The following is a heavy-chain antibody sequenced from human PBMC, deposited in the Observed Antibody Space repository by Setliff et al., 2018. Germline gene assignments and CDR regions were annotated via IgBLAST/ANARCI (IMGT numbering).Heavy chain of an antibody. J-gene: IGHJ4*02. D-gene: IGHD5-18*01. CDR2: IHDSGNPT. CDR3: ARTTGYRWEGDFDY. Sequence: GGSLRLSCAASGFTFSNYYMTWIRQAPGKGLEWISYIHDSGNPTYYADSVKDRFTVSRDNAKNSLYLQMTSRRAEDPAIYYCARTTGYRWEGDFDYWGQGTLVTVSS. CDR1: GFTFSNYY. V-gene: IGHV3-11*01.